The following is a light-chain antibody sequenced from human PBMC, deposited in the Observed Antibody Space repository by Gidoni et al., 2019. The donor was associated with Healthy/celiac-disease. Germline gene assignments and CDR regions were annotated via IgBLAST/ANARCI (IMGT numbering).Light chain of an antibody. V-gene: IGKV3-11*01. CDR2: DAS. CDR1: QSVSSY. Sequence: ELVLTQSPATLSLSPGERATLSCRASQSVSSYLAWYQQKPGQAPRLLIYDASNRATGIPARFSGSGSGTDFTLTISSLEPEDFAVYYCQQRSNWQFTFGPGTKVDIK. CDR3: QQRSNWQFT. J-gene: IGKJ3*01.